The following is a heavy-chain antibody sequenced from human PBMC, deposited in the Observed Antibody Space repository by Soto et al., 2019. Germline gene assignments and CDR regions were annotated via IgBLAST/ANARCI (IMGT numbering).Heavy chain of an antibody. Sequence: SETLSLTCAVYGGSFGGYYWSWIRQPPGKGLEWIGEINHSGSTNYNPSLKSRVTISVDTSKNQFSLKLSSVTAADTAVYYCARAPMIVVNNWFDPWGQGTLVTVSS. CDR1: GGSFGGYY. V-gene: IGHV4-34*01. CDR3: ARAPMIVVNNWFDP. D-gene: IGHD3-22*01. J-gene: IGHJ5*02. CDR2: INHSGST.